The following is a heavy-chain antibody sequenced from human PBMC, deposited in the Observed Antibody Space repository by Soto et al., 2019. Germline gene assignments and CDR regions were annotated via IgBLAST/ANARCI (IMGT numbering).Heavy chain of an antibody. J-gene: IGHJ4*02. V-gene: IGHV4-59*08. Sequence: SETLSLTCTVSGGSISSNYWTWIRQPPGKGLEWIGYVYNSGSTNYNPSLKSRVTMSVDTSKNQFSLTLNSVTAADAAVYYCARQRTTVVTQAYFDHWGQGTLVTVSS. CDR1: GGSISSNY. CDR3: ARQRTTVVTQAYFDH. D-gene: IGHD4-17*01. CDR2: VYNSGST.